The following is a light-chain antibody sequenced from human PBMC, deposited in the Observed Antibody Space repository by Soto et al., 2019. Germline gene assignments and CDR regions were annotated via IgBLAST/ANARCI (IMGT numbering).Light chain of an antibody. V-gene: IGKV3-11*01. Sequence: EIVLTQSPAILSLSPGERATLSCRASPSVTNYLAWYQQKPGQAPRLVIYGAFNRATGIPARFSGSGSGTDFTLTISSLEPEDFAVYYCQQRNIWPPVTFGQGTRLEIK. CDR1: PSVTNY. CDR2: GAF. CDR3: QQRNIWPPVT. J-gene: IGKJ5*01.